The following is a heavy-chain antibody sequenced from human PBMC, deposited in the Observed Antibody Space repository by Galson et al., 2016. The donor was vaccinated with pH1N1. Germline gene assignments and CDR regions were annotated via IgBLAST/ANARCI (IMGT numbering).Heavy chain of an antibody. CDR2: K. CDR3: ATEDYYTSLY. Sequence: KYYVDSMKGRCTISRDNAENSLSLQMNSLRVEDTALYYCATEDYYTSLYWGQGILVTVSS. J-gene: IGHJ4*02. V-gene: IGHV3-7*01. D-gene: IGHD1-26*01.